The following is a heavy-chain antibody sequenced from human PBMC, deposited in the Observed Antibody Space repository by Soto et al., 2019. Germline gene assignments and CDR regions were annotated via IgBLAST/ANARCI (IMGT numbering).Heavy chain of an antibody. V-gene: IGHV1-3*01. CDR1: GYTFTYCT. CDR2: INAGDGNT. CDR3: TRDYYDSSGYYPKFDY. D-gene: IGHD3-22*01. J-gene: IGHJ4*02. Sequence: ASVKVSCKASGYTFTYCTVHWVRQAPGQRLEWMGWINAGDGNTKYSPNFQGRVTITKDTSASTVYMELSSLRSEDTAVYFCTRDYYDSSGYYPKFDYWGQGTLVT.